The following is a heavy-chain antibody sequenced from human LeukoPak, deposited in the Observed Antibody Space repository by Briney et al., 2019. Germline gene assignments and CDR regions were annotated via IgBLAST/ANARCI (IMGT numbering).Heavy chain of an antibody. CDR2: IYSSGNT. J-gene: IGHJ4*02. CDR1: GDSISSGRNY. D-gene: IGHD5-18*01. CDR3: ARHLSGTAMSHYFDF. Sequence: SETLSLTCSVSGDSISSGRNYWGWIRQSPGKGLEWIASIYSSGNTHSNPSLKSRVSISVDTSKNQASLKLYSVTASDAAIYYCARHLSGTAMSHYFDFWGQGTLVTVS. V-gene: IGHV4-39*01.